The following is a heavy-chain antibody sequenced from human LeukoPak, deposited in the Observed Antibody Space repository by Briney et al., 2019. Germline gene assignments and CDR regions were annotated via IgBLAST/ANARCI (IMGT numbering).Heavy chain of an antibody. V-gene: IGHV3-21*01. D-gene: IGHD3-22*01. J-gene: IGHJ4*02. CDR3: ATDAFSFGSSGYGTINY. CDR2: ISSSSSYI. Sequence: GGSLRLSCAASGFTFSSYSMNWVRQAPGKGLEWVSSISSSSSYIYYADSVKGRFTISRDNAKKTLYLQMNSLSAEDTAVYYCATDAFSFGSSGYGTINYWGQGALVTVSS. CDR1: GFTFSSYS.